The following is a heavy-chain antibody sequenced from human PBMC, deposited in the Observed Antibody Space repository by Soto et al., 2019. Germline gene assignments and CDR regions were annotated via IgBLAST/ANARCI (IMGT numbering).Heavy chain of an antibody. D-gene: IGHD2-15*01. CDR3: ARERCSGGSCPGGWFDP. J-gene: IGHJ5*02. CDR2: INSDGSST. CDR1: GFTFSSYW. V-gene: IGHV3-74*01. Sequence: EVQLVESGGGLVQPGGSLRLSCAASGFTFSSYWMHWVRQAPGKGLVWVSRINSDGSSTSYADSVKGRFTISRDNAKNTLYLQMNSLRAEDTAVYYCARERCSGGSCPGGWFDPWGQGTLVTVSS.